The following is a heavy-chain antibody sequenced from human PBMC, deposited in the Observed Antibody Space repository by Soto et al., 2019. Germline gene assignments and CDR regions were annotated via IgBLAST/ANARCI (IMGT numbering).Heavy chain of an antibody. CDR3: ARVAPSRGVYYDSSGPTVPDAFDI. CDR2: MIPIFGTA. Sequence: SVKVSCKASAGAFSSYAISWVRQAPGQGLEWMGGMIPIFGTANYAQKFRGRVTITADESTSTAYMELSSLRSEDTAVYYCARVAPSRGVYYDSSGPTVPDAFDIWGQGTMVT. J-gene: IGHJ3*02. D-gene: IGHD3-22*01. CDR1: AGAFSSYA. V-gene: IGHV1-69*13.